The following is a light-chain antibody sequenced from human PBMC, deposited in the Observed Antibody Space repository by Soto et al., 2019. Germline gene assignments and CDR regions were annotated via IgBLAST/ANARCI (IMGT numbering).Light chain of an antibody. V-gene: IGKV3-15*01. CDR3: QQYNNWPPRYT. J-gene: IGKJ2*01. CDR2: NAS. Sequence: EIVMTQSPATLSVSPGGRATLSCRASQSISSNLAWYQQKPGQAPRLLIYNASTRATGIPARFSGSGSGTEFTLTISSLQSEDFAVYYCQQYNNWPPRYTFGQGTKVDIK. CDR1: QSISSN.